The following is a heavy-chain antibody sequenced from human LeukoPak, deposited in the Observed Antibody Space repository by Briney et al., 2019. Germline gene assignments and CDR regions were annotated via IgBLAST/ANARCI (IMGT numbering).Heavy chain of an antibody. V-gene: IGHV3-9*01. D-gene: IGHD2-15*01. CDR1: GFTFDDYA. CDR3: VRGGESTWS. CDR2: ISWNSGSI. J-gene: IGHJ5*02. Sequence: GGSLRLSCAASGFTFDDYAMHWVRQSPGKGLEWVSGISWNSGSIGYADSVKGRFTISRDDAKNTLYLQMNSLRAEDTAVYYCVRGGESTWSWGQGTLVTVSS.